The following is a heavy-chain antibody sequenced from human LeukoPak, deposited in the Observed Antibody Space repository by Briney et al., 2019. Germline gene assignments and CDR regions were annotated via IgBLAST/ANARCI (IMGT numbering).Heavy chain of an antibody. CDR3: ARYDWNLLNWFDP. CDR2: IYYSGST. Sequence: PSETLSLTCTVSGGSISSYYWSWIRQPPGKGLEWIGYIYYSGSTNYNPSLKSRVTISVDTSKNQFSLKLSSVTAADTAVYYCARYDWNLLNWFDPWGQGTLVTVSS. J-gene: IGHJ5*02. D-gene: IGHD1-1*01. CDR1: GGSISSYY. V-gene: IGHV4-59*01.